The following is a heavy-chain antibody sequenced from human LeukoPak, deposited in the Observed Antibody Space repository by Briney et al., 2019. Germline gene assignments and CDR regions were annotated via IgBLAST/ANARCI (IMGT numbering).Heavy chain of an antibody. J-gene: IGHJ3*02. Sequence: GESLQISCKGSGYSFTSYWIGWVRPMPGKGLEWMGIIYPGDSDTRYSPSFQGQVTISADKSISTAYLQWSSLKASDTAMYYCARTLNCGGDCFDAFDIWGQGTMVTVSS. V-gene: IGHV5-51*01. D-gene: IGHD2-21*01. CDR1: GYSFTSYW. CDR2: IYPGDSDT. CDR3: ARTLNCGGDCFDAFDI.